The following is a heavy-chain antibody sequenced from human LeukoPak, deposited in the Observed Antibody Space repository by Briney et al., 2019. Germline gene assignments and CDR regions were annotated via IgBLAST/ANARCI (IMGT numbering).Heavy chain of an antibody. V-gene: IGHV4-38-2*02. J-gene: IGHJ4*02. Sequence: PSETLSLTCTVSGYSISSGYYWGWIRQPPGKGLEWIGNIYQSGSTSYNPSLKSRVTISVGTSMNQFSLKLSSVTAADTAVYYCAREKGNSYGYDYWGQGTLVTVSS. CDR2: IYQSGST. CDR3: AREKGNSYGYDY. D-gene: IGHD5-18*01. CDR1: GYSISSGYY.